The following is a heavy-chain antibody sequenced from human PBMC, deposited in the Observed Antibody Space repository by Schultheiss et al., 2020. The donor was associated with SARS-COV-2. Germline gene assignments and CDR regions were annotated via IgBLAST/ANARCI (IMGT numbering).Heavy chain of an antibody. J-gene: IGHJ4*02. CDR3: ARDGYSYGTFGY. D-gene: IGHD5-18*01. V-gene: IGHV4-34*01. Sequence: SETLSLTCAVYGGSFSDYYWSWIRQPPGKGLEWIGEINHSGSTNYNPSLKSRVTISVDTSKNQFSLKLRSVTPADTAVYFCARDGYSYGTFGYWGQGTLVTVSS. CDR1: GGSFSDYY. CDR2: INHSGST.